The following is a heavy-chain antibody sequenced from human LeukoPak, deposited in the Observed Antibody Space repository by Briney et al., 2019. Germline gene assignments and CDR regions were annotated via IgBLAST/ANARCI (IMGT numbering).Heavy chain of an antibody. CDR2: MPNDRRND. CDR1: GFTFSSYG. D-gene: IGHD3-22*01. J-gene: IGHJ5*02. V-gene: IGHV3-30*18. Sequence: SGGSLRLSCAASGFTFSSYGMHWVRQAPDKGLEWVAVMPNDRRNDYYAESVKGRFTISRDNSKNTLYLQMNSLRAEDTAVYYCAKMGHSSGLYNWFDPWGQGTLVTVSS. CDR3: AKMGHSSGLYNWFDP.